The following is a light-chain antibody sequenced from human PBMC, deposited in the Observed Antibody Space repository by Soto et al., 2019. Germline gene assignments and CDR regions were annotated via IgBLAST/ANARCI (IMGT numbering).Light chain of an antibody. CDR3: QQFNGDLT. V-gene: IGKV1-5*03. Sequence: DIPMTQSPSTLSASVGDRVTITCRASQSISSWLAWYQQKPGKAPKLLIYKASSLESGVPSRFSGSGSGTEFTLTISSLQPDDFATYYCQQFNGDLTFGGGTKVEIK. CDR1: QSISSW. J-gene: IGKJ4*01. CDR2: KAS.